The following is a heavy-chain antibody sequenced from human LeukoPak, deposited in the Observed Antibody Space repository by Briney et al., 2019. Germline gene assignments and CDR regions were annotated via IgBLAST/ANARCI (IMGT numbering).Heavy chain of an antibody. Sequence: SETLSLTCAVSGGSISSSNWWSWVRQPPGKGLEWIGEIYHSGSTNYNPSLKSRVTISVDTSKNQFSLKLSSVTAADTAVYYCARGERYDFHFDYWGQGTLVTVSS. D-gene: IGHD3-3*01. V-gene: IGHV4-4*02. J-gene: IGHJ4*02. CDR3: ARGERYDFHFDY. CDR2: IYHSGST. CDR1: GGSISSSNW.